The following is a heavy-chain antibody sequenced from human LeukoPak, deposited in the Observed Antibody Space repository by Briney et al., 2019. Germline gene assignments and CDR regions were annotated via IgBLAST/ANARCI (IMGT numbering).Heavy chain of an antibody. V-gene: IGHV4-38-2*01. J-gene: IGHJ4*02. CDR2: IYHSGST. CDR3: ARQMGTSLDY. D-gene: IGHD5-24*01. CDR1: GYSISSGYY. Sequence: SETLSLTCAVSGYSISSGYYWGWIRQPPGKGLEWIGSIYHSGSTYYNSSLKSRVTISVDTSKNQFSLKLSSVAAADTAVYYCARQMGTSLDYWGQGTLVTVSS.